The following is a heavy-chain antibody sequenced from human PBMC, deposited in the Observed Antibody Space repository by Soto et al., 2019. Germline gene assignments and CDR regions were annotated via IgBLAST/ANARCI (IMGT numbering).Heavy chain of an antibody. D-gene: IGHD3-10*01. CDR3: ARRGITMVRGLDY. CDR1: GGSISSSSYY. Sequence: QLQLQESGPGLVKPSETLSLTCTVSGGSISSSSYYWGWIRQPPGKGLEWIGSIYYSGSTYYNPYLKSRVTISVDTSKNQFSLKLSSVTAADTAVYYCARRGITMVRGLDYWGQGTLVTVSS. CDR2: IYYSGST. J-gene: IGHJ4*02. V-gene: IGHV4-39*01.